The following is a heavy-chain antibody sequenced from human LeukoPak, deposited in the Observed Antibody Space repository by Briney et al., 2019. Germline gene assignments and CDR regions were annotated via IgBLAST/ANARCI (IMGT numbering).Heavy chain of an antibody. CDR1: GGTFSSYA. CDR3: ARDRGDDTVSYFDY. J-gene: IGHJ4*02. D-gene: IGHD3-22*01. CDR2: IIPIFGTA. Sequence: SVKVSCKASGGTFSSYAISWVRQAPGQGLEWMGGIIPIFGTANYAQKFQGRVTITADESTSTAYMELSSLRSEDTAVYYCARDRGDDTVSYFDYWGQGTLVTVSS. V-gene: IGHV1-69*13.